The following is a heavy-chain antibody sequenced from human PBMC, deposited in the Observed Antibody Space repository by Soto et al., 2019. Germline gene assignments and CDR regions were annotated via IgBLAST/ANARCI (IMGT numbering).Heavy chain of an antibody. Sequence: SETLSLTCTVSGGSVSSGSYYWSWILQPPGKGLEWIGYIYYSGSTNYNPSLKSRVTISVDTSKNQFSLKLSSVTAADTAVYYCARGWSPYDSSGYYHPFDYWGQGTLVTVSS. CDR3: ARGWSPYDSSGYYHPFDY. V-gene: IGHV4-61*01. D-gene: IGHD3-22*01. CDR2: IYYSGST. CDR1: GGSVSSGSYY. J-gene: IGHJ4*02.